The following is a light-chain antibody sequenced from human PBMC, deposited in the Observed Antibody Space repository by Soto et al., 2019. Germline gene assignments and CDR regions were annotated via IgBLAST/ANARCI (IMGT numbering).Light chain of an antibody. V-gene: IGLV2-14*01. J-gene: IGLJ1*01. CDR2: EVS. CDR1: SSDVGGYNY. Sequence: QSALTQPASVSGSPGQSITISCTGTSSDVGGYNYVSWYQQHPGKAPKLMIYEVSNRPSGVSNRFSGSKSGNTASLTISGLKAEDEADYYCSSYSSSSVDVFGTGTKVTVL. CDR3: SSYSSSSVDV.